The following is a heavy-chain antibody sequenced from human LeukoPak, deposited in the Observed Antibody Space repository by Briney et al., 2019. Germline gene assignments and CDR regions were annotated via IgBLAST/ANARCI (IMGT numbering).Heavy chain of an antibody. V-gene: IGHV1-46*01. CDR2: IYPRDGST. J-gene: IGHJ4*02. Sequence: ASVKVSCKASGYTFTSNYIHWVRQAPGQGREWMGLIYPRDGSTSYAQKFQGRVTVTRDTSPSPVHMQLRGLRSEDTAVYYCARDQEGFDYWGQGPLVTVSS. CDR1: GYTFTSNY. CDR3: ARDQEGFDY.